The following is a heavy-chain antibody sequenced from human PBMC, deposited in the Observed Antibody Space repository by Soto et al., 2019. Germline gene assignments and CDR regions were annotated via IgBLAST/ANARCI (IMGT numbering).Heavy chain of an antibody. V-gene: IGHV4-4*02. J-gene: IGHJ4*02. CDR1: SGSISSSNW. CDR3: ARRAREGGGSGSYPLDY. CDR2: IYHSGST. D-gene: IGHD3-10*01. Sequence: QVQLQESGPGLVKPSGTLSLTCAVSSGSISSSNWWSWVRQPPGKGLEWIGEIYHSGSTNYNPSLKSRVTISVDRSKHQFSLRLSSVTAADTAVYYCARRAREGGGSGSYPLDYWGQGTLVTVSS.